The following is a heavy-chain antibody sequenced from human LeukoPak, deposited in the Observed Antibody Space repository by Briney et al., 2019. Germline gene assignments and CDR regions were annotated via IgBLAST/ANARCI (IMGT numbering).Heavy chain of an antibody. D-gene: IGHD3-3*01. J-gene: IGHJ1*01. Sequence: PGGSLRLSCAASGFTFSSYGMHWVRQAPGKGLEWVSSISSSSSYIYYADSVKGRFTISRDNAKNSLYLQMNSLRAEDTAVYYCASSGPRFLPDWGQGTLVTVSS. CDR1: GFTFSSYG. V-gene: IGHV3-21*01. CDR3: ASSGPRFLPD. CDR2: ISSSSSYI.